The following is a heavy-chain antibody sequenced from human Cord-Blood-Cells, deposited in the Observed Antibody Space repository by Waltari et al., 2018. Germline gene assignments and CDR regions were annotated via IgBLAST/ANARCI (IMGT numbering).Heavy chain of an antibody. V-gene: IGHV3-30*18. CDR1: GFTFSSYG. J-gene: IGHJ4*02. CDR2: ISYDGSNK. Sequence: AASGFTFSSYGMHWVRQAPGKGLEWVAVISYDGSNKYYADSVKGRFTISRDNSKNTLYLQMNSLRAEDTAVYYCAKDFVLSGFDYWGQGTLVTVSS. CDR3: AKDFVLSGFDY. D-gene: IGHD3-16*01.